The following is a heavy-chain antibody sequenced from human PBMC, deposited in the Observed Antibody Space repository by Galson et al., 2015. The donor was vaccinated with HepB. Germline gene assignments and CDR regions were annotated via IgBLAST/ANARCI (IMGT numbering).Heavy chain of an antibody. CDR3: SRMGDLSGYSSR. V-gene: IGHV3-73*01. CDR2: IETKGSNYAT. D-gene: IGHD6-13*01. J-gene: IGHJ4*02. CDR1: GFTFSGST. Sequence: SLRLSCAGSGFTFSGSTIHWVRQTSGKGLEWVGRIETKGSNYATAYVASVKGRFTISRDDSKNTAYLQMHSLRTEDTAVYYCSRMGDLSGYSSRWGQGTLVTVSS.